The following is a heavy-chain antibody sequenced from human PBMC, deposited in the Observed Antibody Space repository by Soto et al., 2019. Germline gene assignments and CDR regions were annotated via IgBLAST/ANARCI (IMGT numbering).Heavy chain of an antibody. CDR2: IIPIFGTA. CDR1: GGTFSSYA. J-gene: IGHJ4*02. V-gene: IGHV1-69*01. CDR3: ASLYSSSWYHFDY. Sequence: QVQLVQSGAEVKKPGSSVKVSCKASGGTFSSYALSWVRQAPGQGLEWMGGIIPIFGTANYAQQFQGRVTITADESTSTAYMELSSLRSEDTAVYYCASLYSSSWYHFDYWGQGTLVTFSS. D-gene: IGHD6-13*01.